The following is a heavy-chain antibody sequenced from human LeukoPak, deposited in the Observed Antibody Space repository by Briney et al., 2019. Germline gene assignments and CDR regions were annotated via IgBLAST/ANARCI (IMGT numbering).Heavy chain of an antibody. CDR3: ARRKVAGSTSWYDSWYFDL. Sequence: GESLKISCKGSGYEFTNYWIGWVRQMPGKGLEWMGIIYPSDSDTRYSPSFQGQVTISADKSISTAYLQWSSLKASDTVMYYCARRKVAGSTSWYDSWYFDLWGRGTLVTVSS. D-gene: IGHD6-19*01. V-gene: IGHV5-51*01. CDR2: IYPSDSDT. J-gene: IGHJ2*01. CDR1: GYEFTNYW.